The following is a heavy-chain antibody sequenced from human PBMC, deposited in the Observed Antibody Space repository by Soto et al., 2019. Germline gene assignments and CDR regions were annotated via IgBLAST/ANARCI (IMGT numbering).Heavy chain of an antibody. Sequence: HPGGSLRLSCAASGFTFSGYSVNWVRQAPGKGLEWVAVIWYDGSNKYYADSVKGRFTISRDNSKNTLYLQMNSLRAEDTAVYYCARDGTIVVVPAAKPPNGMDVWGQGTTVTVSS. CDR1: GFTFSGYS. J-gene: IGHJ6*02. V-gene: IGHV3-33*08. D-gene: IGHD2-2*02. CDR3: ARDGTIVVVPAAKPPNGMDV. CDR2: IWYDGSNK.